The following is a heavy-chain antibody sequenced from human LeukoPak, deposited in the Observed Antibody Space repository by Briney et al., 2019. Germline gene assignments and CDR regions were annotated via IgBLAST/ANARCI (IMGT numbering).Heavy chain of an antibody. CDR2: IIPIFDTA. J-gene: IGHJ4*02. V-gene: IGHV1-69*13. CDR3: ARLYSNYYFDY. CDR1: GGTFINYA. D-gene: IGHD4-11*01. Sequence: AAVTVSCMGSGGTFINYASSWVGQAPGQGREWMGGIIPIFDTANYAQNFHGSVTITAHESTSTAHMELGSLGSEDTALYYCARLYSNYYFDYWGQGTLVTVSS.